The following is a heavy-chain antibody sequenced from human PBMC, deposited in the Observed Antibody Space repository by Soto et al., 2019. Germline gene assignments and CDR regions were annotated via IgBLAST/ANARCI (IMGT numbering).Heavy chain of an antibody. V-gene: IGHV1-18*01. Sequence: GASAKVSCTASGFNSVKYGITWVRQSPEQGLEWLGLISPYNGNTKYGQKIQGRVIMTTDTSTTTAYLELLSLTSDDTAVYYRPTGILAWYPHYPMDDWRQGTTVTVSS. CDR2: ISPYNGNT. D-gene: IGHD3-3*01. J-gene: IGHJ6*02. CDR3: PTGILAWYPHYPMDD. CDR1: GFNSVKYG.